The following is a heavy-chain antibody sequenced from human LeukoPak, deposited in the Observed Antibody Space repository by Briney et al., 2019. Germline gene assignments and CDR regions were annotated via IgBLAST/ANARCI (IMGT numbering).Heavy chain of an antibody. CDR3: ARDRDSIVGATTFWFDP. CDR1: GFTFSSYA. D-gene: IGHD1-26*01. CDR2: IWYDGSNK. Sequence: GGSLRLSCAASGFTFSSYAMHWVRQAPGKGLEWVAVIWYDGSNKYYADSVKGRFTISRDNSKNTLYLQMNSLRAEDTAVYYCARDRDSIVGATTFWFDPWGQGTLVTVSS. J-gene: IGHJ5*02. V-gene: IGHV3-33*08.